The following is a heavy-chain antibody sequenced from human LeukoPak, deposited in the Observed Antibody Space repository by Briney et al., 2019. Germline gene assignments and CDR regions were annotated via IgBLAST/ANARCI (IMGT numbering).Heavy chain of an antibody. J-gene: IGHJ4*02. CDR3: AHGYSYGYSYFDY. V-gene: IGHV3-23*01. D-gene: IGHD5-18*01. Sequence: PGRSLRLSCAASGFTFSSYAMSWVRQAPGKGLEWVSAISGSGGSTYYADSVKGRFTISRDNSKNTLYLQMNSLRAEDTAVYYCAHGYSYGYSYFDYWGQGTLVTVSS. CDR1: GFTFSSYA. CDR2: ISGSGGST.